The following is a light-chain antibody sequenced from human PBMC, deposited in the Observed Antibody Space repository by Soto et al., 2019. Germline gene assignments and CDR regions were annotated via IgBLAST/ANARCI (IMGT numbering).Light chain of an antibody. CDR1: QNINNY. V-gene: IGKV1-33*01. J-gene: IGKJ5*01. CDR2: DAS. Sequence: DIQMTQSPSSLSASVVDRVTITFQAGQNINNYLNWYQQKPGRAPKLLIYDASNLEAGVPSRFRGSGSGTDFTFTISRLQPEDIATYYCQQYENLPTFGQGTRLEIK. CDR3: QQYENLPT.